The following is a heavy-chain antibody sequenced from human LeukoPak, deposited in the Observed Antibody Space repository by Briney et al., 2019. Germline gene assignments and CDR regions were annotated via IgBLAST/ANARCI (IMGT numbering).Heavy chain of an antibody. D-gene: IGHD2-15*01. CDR1: GFTFSGFW. V-gene: IGHV3-7*01. CDR2: INQDGSEK. Sequence: PGGSLRLSCAASGFTFSGFWMSWVRQAPGKGLEWVANINQDGSEKYHVDSVKGRFTISRDNAKNSLYLQMNSLRVEDTAVYFCARDTREFDPWGQGTLVTVSS. J-gene: IGHJ5*02. CDR3: ARDTREFDP.